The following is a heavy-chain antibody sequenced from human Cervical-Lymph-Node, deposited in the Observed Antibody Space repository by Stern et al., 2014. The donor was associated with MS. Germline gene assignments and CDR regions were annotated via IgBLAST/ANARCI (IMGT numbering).Heavy chain of an antibody. J-gene: IGHJ6*02. CDR3: ARGEVDPGMDV. Sequence: VQLVQSGAEVKKPGASVKVSCKASGYIFISYEIHWVRQAPGQGLEWMGIINPNGGSTRYAQKFKGRVTMTRDTSTSTVYLELSSLRFEDTAVYYCARGEVDPGMDVWGQGTTVTVSS. V-gene: IGHV1-46*01. CDR1: GYIFISYE. CDR2: INPNGGST. D-gene: IGHD3-16*01.